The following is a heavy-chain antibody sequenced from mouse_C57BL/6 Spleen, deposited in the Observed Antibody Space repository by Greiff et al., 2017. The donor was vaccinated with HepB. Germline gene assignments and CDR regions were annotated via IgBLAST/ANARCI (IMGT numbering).Heavy chain of an antibody. J-gene: IGHJ1*03. D-gene: IGHD2-4*01. CDR1: GFSFNTYA. V-gene: IGHV10-1*01. CDR3: VRWGLRRDWYFDV. CDR2: IRSKSNNYAT. Sequence: EVQGVESGGGLVQPKGSLKLSCAASGFSFNTYAMNWVRQAPGKGLEWVARIRSKSNNYATYYADSVKDRFTISRDDSESMLYLQMNNLKTEDTAMYYCVRWGLRRDWYFDVWGTGTTVTVSS.